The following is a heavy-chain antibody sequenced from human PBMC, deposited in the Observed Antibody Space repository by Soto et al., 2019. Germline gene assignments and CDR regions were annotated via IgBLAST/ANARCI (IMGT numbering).Heavy chain of an antibody. V-gene: IGHV1-18*01. D-gene: IGHD1-1*01. CDR2: ISAYNGNT. Sequence: ASVKVSCKASGYTFTSYGISWVRQAPGQGLEWMGWISAYNGNTNYAQKLQGRVTMPTDTSTSTAYMELRSLRSDDTAVYYCARKRGTYYYHYGTDVWGQGTTVTVSS. CDR1: GYTFTSYG. CDR3: ARKRGTYYYHYGTDV. J-gene: IGHJ6*02.